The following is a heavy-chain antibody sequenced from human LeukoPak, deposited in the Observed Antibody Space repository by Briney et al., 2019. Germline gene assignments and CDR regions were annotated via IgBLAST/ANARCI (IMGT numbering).Heavy chain of an antibody. CDR2: IRYDGSNK. V-gene: IGHV3-30*02. Sequence: GGSLRLSCAASGFTFNHYGMHWVRQAPGKGLEWVAFIRYDGSNKSYADSVKGRFTISRDNSKNTLYLQMSSLRAEDTAVYYCAKDPCSSTSCYCDYWGQGTLATVSS. D-gene: IGHD2-2*01. J-gene: IGHJ4*02. CDR3: AKDPCSSTSCYCDY. CDR1: GFTFNHYG.